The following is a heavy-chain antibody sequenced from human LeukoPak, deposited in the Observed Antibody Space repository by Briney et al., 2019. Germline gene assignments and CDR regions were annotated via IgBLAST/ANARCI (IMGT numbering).Heavy chain of an antibody. J-gene: IGHJ4*02. D-gene: IGHD3-9*01. CDR2: IYSGGST. CDR3: AREDILTGFDY. V-gene: IGHV3-53*01. CDR1: GFTVSSNY. Sequence: GVSVRLSCAASGFTVSSNYMSWVRQAPGKGLEWVSVIYSGGSTYYADSVKGRFTISRDNSKNTLYLQMNSLRAEDTAVYYCAREDILTGFDYWGQGTLVTVSS.